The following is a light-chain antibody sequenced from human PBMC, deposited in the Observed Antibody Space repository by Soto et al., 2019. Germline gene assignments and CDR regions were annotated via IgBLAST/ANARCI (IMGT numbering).Light chain of an antibody. V-gene: IGLV7-46*01. Sequence: QAVVTQEPSLTVSPGGTVTLTCGSRTGAVTNGHYAYWIQQKPGQAPRTLIFDTRLKHSWAPSRFSGSLLGGRAALTLSGAQPEDEADYYCLLSCGAVRIFGGGTKLTVL. J-gene: IGLJ2*01. CDR3: LLSCGAVRI. CDR2: DTR. CDR1: TGAVTNGHY.